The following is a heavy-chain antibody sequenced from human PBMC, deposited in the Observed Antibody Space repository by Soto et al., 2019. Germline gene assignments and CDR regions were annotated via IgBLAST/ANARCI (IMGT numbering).Heavy chain of an antibody. CDR1: GGSISSYY. CDR2: IYYSGST. D-gene: IGHD5-18*01. Sequence: SETLSLTCTVSGGSISSYYWSWIRQPPGKGLEWIGYIYYSGSTNYNPSLKSRVTISVDTSKNQFSLKLSSVTAADTAVYYCARARITAMLDYWGQGTPVTVSS. J-gene: IGHJ4*02. V-gene: IGHV4-59*01. CDR3: ARARITAMLDY.